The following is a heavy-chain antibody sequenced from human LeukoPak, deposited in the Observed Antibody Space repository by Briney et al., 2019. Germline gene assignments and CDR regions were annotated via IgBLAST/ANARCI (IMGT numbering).Heavy chain of an antibody. J-gene: IGHJ4*02. CDR3: ARSWRDGYNYYSDY. D-gene: IGHD5-24*01. CDR1: GGSISSYY. V-gene: IGHV4-4*07. Sequence: PSETLSLTCTVSGGSISSYYWSWIRQPAGKGLEWIGRIYTSGSTNYNPSLKSRVTMSVDTSKNQFSLKLSSVTAADTAVYYCARSWRDGYNYYSDYWGQGTLVTVSS. CDR2: IYTSGST.